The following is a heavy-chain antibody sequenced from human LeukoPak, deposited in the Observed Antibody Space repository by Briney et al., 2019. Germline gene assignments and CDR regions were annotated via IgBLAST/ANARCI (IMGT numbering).Heavy chain of an antibody. CDR3: AKGGGGVLAS. CDR1: GFTFSSYA. D-gene: IGHD3-16*01. V-gene: IGHV3-23*01. CDR2: ISGSGGST. J-gene: IGHJ4*02. Sequence: GGSLRLSCAASGFTFSSYAMNWVRQAPGKGLEWVSSISGSGGSTYYADSVKGRFTISRDNSKNALFLQMNSLKADDTAVYYCAKGGGGVLASWGQGTLVTVSS.